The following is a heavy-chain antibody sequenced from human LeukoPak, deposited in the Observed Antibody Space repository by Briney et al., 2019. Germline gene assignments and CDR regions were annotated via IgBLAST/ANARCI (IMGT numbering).Heavy chain of an antibody. CDR3: AKETYYYDSSGRPTTYAFDI. V-gene: IGHV3-23*01. J-gene: IGHJ3*02. D-gene: IGHD3-22*01. CDR1: GFTFSSYA. CDR2: ISGSGGST. Sequence: GGSLRLSCAASGFTFSSYAMSWVRQAPGKGLEWVSAISGSGGSTYYADSVKGRFTISRDNTKNTLYLQMNSLRAEDTAVYYCAKETYYYDSSGRPTTYAFDIWGQGTMVTVSS.